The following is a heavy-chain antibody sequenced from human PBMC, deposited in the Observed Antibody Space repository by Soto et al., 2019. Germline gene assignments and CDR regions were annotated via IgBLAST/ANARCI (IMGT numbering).Heavy chain of an antibody. D-gene: IGHD6-13*01. V-gene: IGHV4-4*02. CDR2: IYYSGSI. CDR3: ARRERAAGTDWWFDP. Sequence: SETLSLTCAVSGGSISSSNWWSWVRQPPGKGLEWIGEIYYSGSIYYNPSLKSRVTISVDMSKNQFSLKLSSVTAADTAVYYCARRERAAGTDWWFDPWGQGTLVTVSS. J-gene: IGHJ5*02. CDR1: GGSISSSNW.